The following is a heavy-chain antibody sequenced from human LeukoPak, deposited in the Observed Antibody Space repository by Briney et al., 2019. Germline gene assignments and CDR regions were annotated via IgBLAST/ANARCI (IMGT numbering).Heavy chain of an antibody. CDR3: AREGGSIVGATVSSDI. V-gene: IGHV1-2*06. J-gene: IGHJ3*02. CDR2: INPNSGDT. D-gene: IGHD1-26*01. Sequence: ASVKVSCKASGYTFTGYYMHWVPQAPGQGLKWMGRINPNSGDTNYAQKFQRRVTVIRDTSITPAYMEMNRLRTDDTAVYYCAREGGSIVGATVSSDIWGQGTIDSVSS. CDR1: GYTFTGYY.